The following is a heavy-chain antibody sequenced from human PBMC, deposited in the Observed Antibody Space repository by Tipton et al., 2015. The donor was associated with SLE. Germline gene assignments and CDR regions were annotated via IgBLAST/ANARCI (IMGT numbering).Heavy chain of an antibody. D-gene: IGHD1-1*01. CDR2: IYYSGST. CDR3: AGGSGTTSGNWFDY. Sequence: TLSLTCTVSGGSISIYYWSWIRQPPGKGLEWTGYIYYSGSTNYNPSLKSRVTISVDTSKNQFSLKLSSVTAADTAVYYCAGGSGTTSGNWFDYWGQGTLVTVSS. CDR1: GGSISIYY. J-gene: IGHJ4*02. V-gene: IGHV4-59*01.